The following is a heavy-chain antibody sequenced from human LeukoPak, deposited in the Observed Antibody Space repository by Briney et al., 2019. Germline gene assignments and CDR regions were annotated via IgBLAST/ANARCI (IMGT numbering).Heavy chain of an antibody. J-gene: IGHJ4*02. CDR2: LSGSGGST. CDR3: AKDPHTGYSFAY. D-gene: IGHD5-18*01. V-gene: IGHV3-23*01. CDR1: GFTFSSYA. Sequence: RTGGSLRLSCVFSGFTFSSYAMSWVRQAPGKGLEWVSSLSGSGGSTYYADSVKGRFTISRDNSKNTLYLQMNSLRVEDTAVYYCAKDPHTGYSFAYWGQGTLVTVSS.